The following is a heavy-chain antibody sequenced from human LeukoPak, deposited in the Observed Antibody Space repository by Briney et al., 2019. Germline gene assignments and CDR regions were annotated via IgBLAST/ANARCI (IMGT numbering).Heavy chain of an antibody. D-gene: IGHD1-26*01. CDR3: AKVTGSYDY. J-gene: IGHJ4*02. CDR1: GYTFTDSY. Sequence: ASVKVSCKASGYTFTDSYIHWVRQAPGQGLEWMGWINPNSGGTDYAQKFQGRVTMTKDTSITTAYMEMRRLTSDDTAVYYCAKVTGSYDYWGQGSLVTVSS. V-gene: IGHV1-2*02. CDR2: INPNSGGT.